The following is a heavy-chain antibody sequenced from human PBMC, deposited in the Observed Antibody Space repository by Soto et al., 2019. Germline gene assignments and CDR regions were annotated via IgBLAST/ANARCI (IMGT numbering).Heavy chain of an antibody. J-gene: IGHJ5*02. CDR1: GDSIKNNW. CDR3: VRGHDNYDFWNKWSLDP. Sequence: SETLSLTCAVSGDSIKNNWWSWVRQPPGKGLEWIGEIYQTGTINYNPSLRSRVTISVDKSKNQLSLKVDSVTAAETAVYYCVRGHDNYDFWNKWSLDPWGQGTMLTVYS. V-gene: IGHV4-4*02. CDR2: IYQTGTI. D-gene: IGHD3-3*01.